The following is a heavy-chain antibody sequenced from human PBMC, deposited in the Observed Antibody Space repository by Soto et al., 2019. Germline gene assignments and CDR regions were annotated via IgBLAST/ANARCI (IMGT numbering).Heavy chain of an antibody. CDR3: AAASGYNWTYTGYYYGMDV. D-gene: IGHD1-7*01. CDR2: IVVGSGNT. V-gene: IGHV1-58*01. CDR1: GFTFTSSA. Sequence: SVKVSCKASGFTFTSSAVQWVRQARGQRLEWIGWIVVGSGNTNYAQKFQERVTITRDMSTSTAYMELSSLRSEDTAVYYCAAASGYNWTYTGYYYGMDVWGQGTRVTVSS. J-gene: IGHJ6*02.